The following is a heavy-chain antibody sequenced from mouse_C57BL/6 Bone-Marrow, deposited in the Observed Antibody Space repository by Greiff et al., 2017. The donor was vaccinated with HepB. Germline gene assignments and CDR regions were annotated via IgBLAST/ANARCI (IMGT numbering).Heavy chain of an antibody. D-gene: IGHD1-1*01. J-gene: IGHJ2*01. V-gene: IGHV5-4*01. CDR1: GFTFSSYA. Sequence: EVQGVESGGGLVKPGGSLKLSCAASGFTFSSYAMSWVRQTPEKRLEWVATISDGGSYTYYPDNVKGRFTISRDNAKNNLYLQMSHLKSEDTAMYYCARDLITTVVAFDYWGQGTTLTVSS. CDR3: ARDLITTVVAFDY. CDR2: ISDGGSYT.